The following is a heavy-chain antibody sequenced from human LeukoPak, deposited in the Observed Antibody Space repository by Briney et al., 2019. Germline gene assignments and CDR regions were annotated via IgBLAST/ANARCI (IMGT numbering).Heavy chain of an antibody. D-gene: IGHD6-13*01. CDR1: GYTFTSYD. CDR3: ARGNGYSSSWYYYYYMDV. J-gene: IGHJ6*03. V-gene: IGHV1-8*01. CDR2: MNPNSGNT. Sequence: ASVKVSCTASGYTFTSYDINWVRQATGQGLEWMGWMNPNSGNTGYAQKFQGRVTMTRNTSISTAYMELSSLRSEDTAVYYCARGNGYSSSWYYYYYMDVWGKGTTVTISS.